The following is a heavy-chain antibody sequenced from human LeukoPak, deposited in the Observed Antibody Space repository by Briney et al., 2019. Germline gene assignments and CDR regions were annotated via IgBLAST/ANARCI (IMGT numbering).Heavy chain of an antibody. CDR2: IYSGGST. D-gene: IGHD1-1*01. V-gene: IGHV3-53*01. CDR1: GFTVSSNY. J-gene: IGHJ4*02. CDR3: ARDRVNWNDVGGLFDY. Sequence: GGSLRLSCAASGFTVSSNYMSWVCQAPGKGLEWVSLIYSGGSTSYADSAKGRFTFSRDNSKNTLYLQMNSLRAEDTAVYYCARDRVNWNDVGGLFDYWGQGALVTVSS.